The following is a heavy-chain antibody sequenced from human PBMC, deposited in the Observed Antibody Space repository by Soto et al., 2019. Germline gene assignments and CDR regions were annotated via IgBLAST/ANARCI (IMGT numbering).Heavy chain of an antibody. V-gene: IGHV4-61*01. D-gene: IGHD6-6*01. CDR3: AREYSSSSSFDY. CDR2: IYYSGST. CDR1: GGSVSSGSYY. Sequence: SETLSLTCTVSGGSVSSGSYYWSWIRQPPGKGLEWIGYIYYSGSTNYNPSLKSRVTISVDTSKNQFSLKLSSVTAADTAVYYCAREYSSSSSFDYWGQGTLVPV. J-gene: IGHJ4*02.